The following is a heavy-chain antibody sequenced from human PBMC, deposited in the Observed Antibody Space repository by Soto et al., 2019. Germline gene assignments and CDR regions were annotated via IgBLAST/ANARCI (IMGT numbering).Heavy chain of an antibody. CDR2: IYYSGST. V-gene: IGHV4-59*01. CDR1: GGSISSYY. J-gene: IGHJ4*02. CDR3: ARSRDRYYFDY. Sequence: SETLSLTCTVSGGSISSYYWSWIRQPPGKGLEWIGYIYYSGSTNYNPSLKSRVTMTRDTSISTAYMELSRLRSDDTAVYYCARSRDRYYFDYWGQGTLVTVSS.